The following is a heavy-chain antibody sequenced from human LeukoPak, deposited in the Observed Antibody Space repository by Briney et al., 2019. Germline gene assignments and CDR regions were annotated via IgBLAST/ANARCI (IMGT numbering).Heavy chain of an antibody. V-gene: IGHV4-59*01. Sequence: SETLSLTCTVSGGSISSYYWSWIRQPPGKGLEWIGYIYYSGSTNYNPSLKSRVTISVDTSKNQFSLKLSSVTAADTAVYYCARDGSGSHAFDIWGQGTMVTVSS. CDR2: IYYSGST. D-gene: IGHD6-19*01. J-gene: IGHJ3*02. CDR1: GGSISSYY. CDR3: ARDGSGSHAFDI.